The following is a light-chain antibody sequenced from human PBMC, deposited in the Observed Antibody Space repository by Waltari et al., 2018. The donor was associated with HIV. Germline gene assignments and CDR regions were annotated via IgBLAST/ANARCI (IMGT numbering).Light chain of an antibody. J-gene: IGLJ3*02. CDR1: SSNIGADYH. V-gene: IGLV1-40*01. CDR2: GNT. CDR3: QSYDRSLSACV. Sequence: QSVLTQPPSLSGAPGQTVTISCTGTSSNIGADYHVHWYQQLPGTAPKLLIYGNTLGPSGVPGLFSGPKAGTSASLAITGLQADDEADYYCQSYDRSLSACVFGGGTKLTVL.